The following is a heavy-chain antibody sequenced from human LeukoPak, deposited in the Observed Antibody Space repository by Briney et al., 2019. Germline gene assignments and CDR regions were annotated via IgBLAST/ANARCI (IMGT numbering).Heavy chain of an antibody. J-gene: IGHJ4*02. V-gene: IGHV7-4-1*02. D-gene: IGHD2-2*02. CDR3: ARPGYCSSTSCYTVGNY. CDR1: GYTFITYG. Sequence: ASVKVSCKASGYTFITYGINWVRQAPGQGLEWMGWINTNTGNPTYAQGFTGRFVFSLDTSASTAYLQISGLKAEDTAVYYCARPGYCSSTSCYTVGNYWGQGTLVTVSS. CDR2: INTNTGNP.